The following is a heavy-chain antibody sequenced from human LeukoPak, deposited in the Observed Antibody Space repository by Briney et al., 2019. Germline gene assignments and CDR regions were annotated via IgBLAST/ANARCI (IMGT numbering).Heavy chain of an antibody. CDR2: IHYSGST. CDR3: ARGNSGYDYAFDI. V-gene: IGHV4-59*01. CDR1: SDSISRFY. D-gene: IGHD5-12*01. J-gene: IGHJ3*02. Sequence: KPSETLSLTCTVSSDSISRFYWNWIRQPPGKGLEWIGYIHYSGSTNYNPSLKSRVTISLDTSKNQFSLRVSSVTSADTAVYYCARGNSGYDYAFDIWGQGTMVTVSS.